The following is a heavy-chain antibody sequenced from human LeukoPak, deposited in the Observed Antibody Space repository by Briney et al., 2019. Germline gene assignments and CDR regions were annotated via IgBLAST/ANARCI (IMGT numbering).Heavy chain of an antibody. CDR2: VDPEDGET. Sequence: ASVKISCKVSGYTFTDYYMHWVQQAPGKGLEWMGLVDPEDGETIYAEKFQGRVTITADTSTDTAYMELSSLRSEDTAVYYCARDGGTNPNSRRFYFDYWGQGTLVTVSS. V-gene: IGHV1-69-2*01. CDR3: ARDGGTNPNSRRFYFDY. CDR1: GYTFTDYY. D-gene: IGHD2-15*01. J-gene: IGHJ4*02.